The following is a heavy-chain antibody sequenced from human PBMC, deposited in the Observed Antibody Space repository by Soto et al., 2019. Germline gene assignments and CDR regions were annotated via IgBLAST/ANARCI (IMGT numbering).Heavy chain of an antibody. V-gene: IGHV3-23*01. CDR1: GFTFSSYA. D-gene: IGHD6-13*01. J-gene: IGHJ4*02. CDR3: ARGGGSRAAAGSDY. CDR2: ISGSGGST. Sequence: EVQLLESGGGLVQPGGSLRLSCAASGFTFSSYAMSWVRQAPGKGLEWVSAISGSGGSTYYADSVKGRFTISRDNSKNTLYLQRNSLRAEDTAVYYWARGGGSRAAAGSDYWGQGTLVTVSS.